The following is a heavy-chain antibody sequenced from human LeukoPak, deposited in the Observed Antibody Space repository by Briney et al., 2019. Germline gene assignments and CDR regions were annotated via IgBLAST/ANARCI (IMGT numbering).Heavy chain of an antibody. J-gene: IGHJ6*02. CDR2: IWYYESKK. CDR3: ARAKLSGITSWAYYVFRMDL. Sequence: GESLRLASAVSGLPFSSYGIHWVRPAPARGLGWDAAIWYYESKKYHADSMKGRFQIPRDHSKNTQYLQMGSVRAEDTAVYYGARAKLSGITSWAYYVFRMDLWRQGPT. CDR1: GLPFSSYG. D-gene: IGHD2-2*01. V-gene: IGHV3-33*01.